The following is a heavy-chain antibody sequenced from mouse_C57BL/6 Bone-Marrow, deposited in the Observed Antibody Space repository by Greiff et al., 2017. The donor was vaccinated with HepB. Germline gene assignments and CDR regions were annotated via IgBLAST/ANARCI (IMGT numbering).Heavy chain of an antibody. J-gene: IGHJ2*01. Sequence: EVQLQQSGPGLVKPSQSLSLTCSVTGYSITSGYYWNWIRQFPGNKLEWMGYISYDGSNNYNPSLKNRTSITRDTSKNQFFLKLNSVTTEDTATYYCARDRGWLPYYFDYWGQGTTLTVSS. D-gene: IGHD2-3*01. CDR2: ISYDGSN. CDR1: GYSITSGYY. V-gene: IGHV3-6*01. CDR3: ARDRGWLPYYFDY.